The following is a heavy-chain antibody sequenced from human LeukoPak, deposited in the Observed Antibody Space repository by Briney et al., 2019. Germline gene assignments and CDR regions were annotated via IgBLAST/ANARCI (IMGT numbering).Heavy chain of an antibody. D-gene: IGHD3-3*01. Sequence: GASVKVSCKASGYTSTSYGISWVRQAPGQGLEWMGWISAYNGNTNYAQKLQGRVTMTTDTSTSTAYMELRSLRSDDTAVYYCARALLDFWSGYYRYYFDYWGQGTLVTVSS. V-gene: IGHV1-18*01. CDR2: ISAYNGNT. CDR1: GYTSTSYG. J-gene: IGHJ4*02. CDR3: ARALLDFWSGYYRYYFDY.